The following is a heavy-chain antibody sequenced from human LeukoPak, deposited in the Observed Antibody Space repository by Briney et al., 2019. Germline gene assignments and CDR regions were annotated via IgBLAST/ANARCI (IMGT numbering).Heavy chain of an antibody. D-gene: IGHD6-6*01. CDR2: IYSGGST. CDR3: ARDISSSSSGGYYYYMDV. J-gene: IGHJ6*03. V-gene: IGHV3-53*01. CDR1: GFTVSSNY. Sequence: GGSLRLSCAASGFTVSSNYMSWVRQAPGKGLEWVSVIYSGGSTYYADSVKGRFTISRDNSKNTLYLQMNSLSAEDTAVYYCARDISSSSSGGYYYYMDVWGKGTTVTVSS.